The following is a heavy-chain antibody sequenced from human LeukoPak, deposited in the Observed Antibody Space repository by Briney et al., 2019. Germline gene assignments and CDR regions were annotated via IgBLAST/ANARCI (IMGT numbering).Heavy chain of an antibody. CDR3: ARDQTSYDFWSGYYTDYYYYMDV. V-gene: IGHV1-8*01. D-gene: IGHD3-3*01. CDR1: GYTFTNYD. CDR2: VNPNSHNT. Sequence: ASVKVSCKASGYTFTNYDINWVRQATGQGLEWMGWVNPNSHNTGYAQKFQGRVTMTMDTSIDTAYMELSRLTSEDTAVYYCARDQTSYDFWSGYYTDYYYYMDVWGKGTTVTVSS. J-gene: IGHJ6*03.